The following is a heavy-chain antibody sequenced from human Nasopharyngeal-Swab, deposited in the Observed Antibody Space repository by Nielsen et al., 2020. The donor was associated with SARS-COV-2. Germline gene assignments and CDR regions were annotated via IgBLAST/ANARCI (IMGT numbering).Heavy chain of an antibody. D-gene: IGHD3-22*01. V-gene: IGHV1-3*01. CDR1: GYTFTTYT. Sequence: ALVKVSCKASGYTFTTYTIYWVSQAPGQRLEWMGWINVGIGYAKYSEKFQGRVTITTDTSASTAYMELSSLRSEDTAVYYCARRNYYEGSGYALDYWGQGTLITVSS. CDR2: INVGIGYA. J-gene: IGHJ4*02. CDR3: ARRNYYEGSGYALDY.